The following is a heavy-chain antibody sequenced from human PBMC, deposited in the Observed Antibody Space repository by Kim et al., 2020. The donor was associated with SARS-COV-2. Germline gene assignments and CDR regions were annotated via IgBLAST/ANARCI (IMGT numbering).Heavy chain of an antibody. CDR3: ARDGIAVAGTFNWFDP. Sequence: SQTLSLTCAISGDSVSSNSAAWNWIRQSPSRGLEWLGRTYYRSKWYNDYAVSVKSRITINPDTSKYQFSLQLTSVTPEDTAVYYCARDGIAVAGTFNWFDPWGQGTLVTVSS. CDR2: TYYRSKWYN. CDR1: GDSVSSNSAA. V-gene: IGHV6-1*01. J-gene: IGHJ5*02. D-gene: IGHD6-19*01.